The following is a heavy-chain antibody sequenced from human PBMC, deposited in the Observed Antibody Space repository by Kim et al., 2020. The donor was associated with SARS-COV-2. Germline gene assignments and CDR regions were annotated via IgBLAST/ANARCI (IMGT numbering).Heavy chain of an antibody. J-gene: IGHJ4*02. D-gene: IGHD3-3*01. CDR2: IYYSGST. CDR3: PSVGYDGFTDY. CDR1: GGSVSSGSYY. V-gene: IGHV4-61*01. Sequence: SETLSLTCTVSGGSVSSGSYYWSWIRQPPGKGLEWFGYIYYSGSTNYNPSLKSRVTISVDTSQNQLSLTLSSVTAAATAVYYCPSVGYDGFTDYWGQGT.